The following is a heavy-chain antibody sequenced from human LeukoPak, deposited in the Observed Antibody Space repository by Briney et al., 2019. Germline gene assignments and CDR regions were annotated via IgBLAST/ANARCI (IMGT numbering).Heavy chain of an antibody. J-gene: IGHJ4*02. CDR3: AKDGKIRNWNYYQAKPVY. V-gene: IGHV3-23*01. Sequence: GGSLRLSCAASGFTVSTYAMSWVRQAPGKGLEWVSGISGSGGSTYYADSVKGRFTISRDNSKNTLYLQTNSLRAEDTAVYYCAKDGKIRNWNYYQAKPVYWGQGTLVTVSS. D-gene: IGHD1-7*01. CDR1: GFTVSTYA. CDR2: ISGSGGST.